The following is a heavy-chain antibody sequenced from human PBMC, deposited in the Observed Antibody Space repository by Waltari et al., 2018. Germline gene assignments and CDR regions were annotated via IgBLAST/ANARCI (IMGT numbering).Heavy chain of an antibody. CDR3: AGGKIMITVGGLGWFDP. D-gene: IGHD3-16*01. V-gene: IGHV4-34*01. CDR1: GGSFSGYY. Sequence: QVQLQQWGAGLLKPSETLSLTCAVYGGSFSGYYWSWIRQPPGKGLAWIGEINHSGSTNYNPSRKSGVTISGDTSKNQFSLKLSSVTAADTAVYYCAGGKIMITVGGLGWFDPWGQGTLVTVSS. CDR2: INHSGST. J-gene: IGHJ5*02.